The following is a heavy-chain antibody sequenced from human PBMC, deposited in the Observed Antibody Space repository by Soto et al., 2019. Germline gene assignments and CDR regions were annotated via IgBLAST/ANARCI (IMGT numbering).Heavy chain of an antibody. J-gene: IGHJ4*02. CDR2: IYSGGST. V-gene: IGHV3-53*01. CDR3: ARGGYSYGYADY. D-gene: IGHD5-18*01. CDR1: GFTVSSDY. Sequence: GSLRLSCAASGFTVSSDYMSGVRQAPGKGLEWVSVIYSGGSTYYADSVKGRFTISRDNSKNTLYLQMNSLRAEDTAVYYCARGGYSYGYADYWGQGTLVTVSS.